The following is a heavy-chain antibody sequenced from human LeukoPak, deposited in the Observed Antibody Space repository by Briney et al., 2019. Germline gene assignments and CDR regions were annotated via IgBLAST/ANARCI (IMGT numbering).Heavy chain of an antibody. CDR2: IYYGGST. CDR3: ARDQTVVPAATRYYYYYGMDV. V-gene: IGHV4-59*01. CDR1: GGSISSYY. D-gene: IGHD2-2*01. J-gene: IGHJ6*02. Sequence: PSETLSLTCTVSGGSISSYYWSWIRQPPGKGLEWIGYIYYGGSTNYNPSLKSRVTISVDTSKNQFSLKLSSVTAADTAVYYCARDQTVVPAATRYYYYYGMDVWGQGTTVTVSS.